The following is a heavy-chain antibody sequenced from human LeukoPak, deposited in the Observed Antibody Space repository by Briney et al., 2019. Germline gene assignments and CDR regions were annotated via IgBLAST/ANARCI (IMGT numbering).Heavy chain of an antibody. D-gene: IGHD3-22*01. CDR1: GYTFTSYG. CDR3: ARDLKDYDGSGYYLY. CDR2: ISGYNGNT. Sequence: ASVKVSCKASGYTFTSYGVSRVRQAPGQGLEWMGWISGYNGNTHYAEKLQGRVTMTTDTSTSTSYMELRSLRSDDTAVYYCARDLKDYDGSGYYLYWGQGTLVTVSS. J-gene: IGHJ4*02. V-gene: IGHV1-18*01.